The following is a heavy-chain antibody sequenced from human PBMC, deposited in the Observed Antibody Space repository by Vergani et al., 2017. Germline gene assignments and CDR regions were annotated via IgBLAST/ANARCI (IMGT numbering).Heavy chain of an antibody. CDR1: ESSFISNE. D-gene: IGHD2-21*01. V-gene: IGHV5-51*01. J-gene: IGHJ4*02. CDR3: TRHIPCGDVACLHFDH. CDR2: INPIDSKI. Sequence: EVMLVQSGAEVKKPGESLKISCKYSESSFISNEIAWVRQMSGKGLQWMGNINPIDSKIAYSPSFQGQAIMSLDKSITTAYLQWRSLKASDTAIYYCTRHIPCGDVACLHFDHWGKGTQVTVSS.